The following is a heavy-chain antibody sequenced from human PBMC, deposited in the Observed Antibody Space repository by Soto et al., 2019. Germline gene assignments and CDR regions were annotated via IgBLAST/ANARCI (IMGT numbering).Heavy chain of an antibody. Sequence: QVQLVESGGGVVQPGRSLRLSCEASGFSLSTYGMHWVRQAPGKGLEWVAVISYDGSNKYHADSVKGRFTISRDNSRNTLYLQMNSLRFDDTAVYYCAKDAPRYSGFDFSQWGQGTLVTVSS. V-gene: IGHV3-30*18. CDR2: ISYDGSNK. CDR1: GFSLSTYG. D-gene: IGHD5-12*01. J-gene: IGHJ4*02. CDR3: AKDAPRYSGFDFSQ.